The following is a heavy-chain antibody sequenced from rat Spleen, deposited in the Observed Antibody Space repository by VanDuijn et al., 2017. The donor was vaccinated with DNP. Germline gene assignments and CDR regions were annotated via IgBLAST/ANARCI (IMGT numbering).Heavy chain of an antibody. CDR1: GFSLTNYH. D-gene: IGHD3-1*01. CDR3: ARSVARVAPTGAKDV. CDR2: IQSGGST. Sequence: QVQLKESGPGLVQPSQTLSLTCTVSGFSLTNYHVHWVRQPPGKGLEWMGRIQSGGSTDYNSALKSRLSISRDTSESEVFLKMKRVQTEDTAMDVSARSVARVAPTGAKDVWGQGISVTVSS. J-gene: IGHJ4*01. V-gene: IGHV2-27*01.